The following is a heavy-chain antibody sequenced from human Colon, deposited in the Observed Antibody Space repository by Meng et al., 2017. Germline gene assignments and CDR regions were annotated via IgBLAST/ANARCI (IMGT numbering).Heavy chain of an antibody. CDR2: IYYSGST. Sequence: QVQLQESGPGLVKPEQTLALTCTVSGDSISTSGAHYWSWIRQHPGKGLEWIGYIYYSGSTYYNPSLKSRVTISVDTSKNHFSLKLNSVTAADTAVYYCANSIVMISFGGDWGQGTLVTVSS. CDR3: ANSIVMISFGGD. J-gene: IGHJ4*02. CDR1: GDSISTSGAHY. D-gene: IGHD3-16*01. V-gene: IGHV4-31*03.